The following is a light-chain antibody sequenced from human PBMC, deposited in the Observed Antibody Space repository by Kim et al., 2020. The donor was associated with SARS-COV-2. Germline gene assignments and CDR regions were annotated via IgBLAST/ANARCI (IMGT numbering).Light chain of an antibody. CDR1: RSNVGSNV. Sequence: GLRVPIFCSGRRSNVGSNVVNWYQQLPGTAPKLLIYSNDYRPSGVPDRFSGSKSGTSASLDISGLQSEDEADYYCAAWDDSLNGSVFGGGTQLTVL. J-gene: IGLJ3*02. CDR2: SND. CDR3: AAWDDSLNGSV. V-gene: IGLV1-44*01.